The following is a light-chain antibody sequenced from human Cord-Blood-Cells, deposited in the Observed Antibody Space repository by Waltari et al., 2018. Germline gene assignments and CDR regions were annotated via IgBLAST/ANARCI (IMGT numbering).Light chain of an antibody. Sequence: QTVVTQEASFSVSPGGTVTITCGLGSGPVSTSDYPSWYQQTPGQAPRTLIYSTNTRSSGVPDGVSRSIRGNKAAPTFPGAQPDDESEYYCVLYVGSGSCVFGGGTMLPVL. J-gene: IGLJ3*02. CDR2: STN. V-gene: IGLV8-61*01. CDR3: VLYVGSGSCV. CDR1: SGPVSTSDY.